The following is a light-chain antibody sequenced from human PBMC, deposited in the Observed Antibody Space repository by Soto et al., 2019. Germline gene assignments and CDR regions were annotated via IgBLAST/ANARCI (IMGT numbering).Light chain of an antibody. CDR2: DAS. J-gene: IGKJ1*01. V-gene: IGKV1-5*01. Sequence: DIQMTQSPSTLSASVGDRATITFRASQSISRFLAWYQQKPGKAPKLLISDASSLESGVPSRFSGSGSGTEFTLTISGLQPDDFATYYCQQSYSTPSRTFGQGTKVDIK. CDR3: QQSYSTPSRT. CDR1: QSISRF.